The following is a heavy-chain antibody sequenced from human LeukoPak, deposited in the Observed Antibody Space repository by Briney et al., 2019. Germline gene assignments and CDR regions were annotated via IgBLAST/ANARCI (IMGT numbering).Heavy chain of an antibody. V-gene: IGHV3-48*03. D-gene: IGHD6-19*01. CDR2: ISSSGTTT. CDR3: TTLTVASNFDY. J-gene: IGHJ4*02. Sequence: GGSLRLSCAASGFSFSVYEIHWVRQAPGKGLEWISDISSSGTTTYYADSVKGRFTISRDNAKNSLYLQMNSLRAEDTAVCYCTTLTVASNFDYWGQGTLVTVSS. CDR1: GFSFSVYE.